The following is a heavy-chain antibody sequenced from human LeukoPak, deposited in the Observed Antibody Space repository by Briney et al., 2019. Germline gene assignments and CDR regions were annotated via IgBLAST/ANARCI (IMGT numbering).Heavy chain of an antibody. D-gene: IGHD2-15*01. CDR2: ISYGGSNK. V-gene: IGHV3-30*18. J-gene: IGHJ4*02. CDR1: GFTFSSYG. CDR3: AKDVGMIGYCSGGSCCAIDY. Sequence: PGGSLRLSCAASGFTFSSYGMHWVRQAPGKGLEWVAVISYGGSNKFYADSVKGRFTISRDNSKNTLYLQMNSLRAEDTAVYYCAKDVGMIGYCSGGSCCAIDYWGQGTLVTVSS.